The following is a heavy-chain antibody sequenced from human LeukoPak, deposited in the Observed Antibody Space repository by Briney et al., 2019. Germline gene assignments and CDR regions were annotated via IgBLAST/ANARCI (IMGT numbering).Heavy chain of an antibody. Sequence: TSETLSLTCAVYGGSFSGYYWSWIRQPPGKGLEWIGYIYYSGSTNYNPSLKSRVTISVDTSKNQFSLKLSSVTAADTAVYYCASTPNYYDSSGYYSSFDYWGQGTLVTVSS. CDR2: IYYSGST. CDR1: GGSFSGYY. D-gene: IGHD3-22*01. J-gene: IGHJ4*02. V-gene: IGHV4-59*01. CDR3: ASTPNYYDSSGYYSSFDY.